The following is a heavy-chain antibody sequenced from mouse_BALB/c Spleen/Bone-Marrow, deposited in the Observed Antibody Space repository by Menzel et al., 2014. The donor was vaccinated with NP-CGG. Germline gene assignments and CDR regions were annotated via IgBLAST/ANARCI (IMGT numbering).Heavy chain of an antibody. V-gene: IGHV4-1*02. CDR3: ARLHYYGLSAY. J-gene: IGHJ3*01. D-gene: IGHD1-2*01. CDR2: INPDSSTI. Sequence: EVMLVESGGGLVQPGGSLKLSCAASGFDFSRYWMSWVRQAPGKGLEWIGEINPDSSTINYKPSLKDKFIISRDNAKNTLNLQMSKVRSEDTALYDCARLHYYGLSAYWGQGTLVTVSA. CDR1: GFDFSRYW.